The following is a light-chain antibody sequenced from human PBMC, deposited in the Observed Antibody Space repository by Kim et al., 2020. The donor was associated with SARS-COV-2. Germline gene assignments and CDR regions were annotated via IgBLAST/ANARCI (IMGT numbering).Light chain of an antibody. V-gene: IGKV3-15*01. CDR3: QQSNDWPPLT. CDR1: QTINNK. CDR2: DAT. Sequence: SPGERATRSCRASQTINNKLVWYQQKPSQAPRLVIYDATTRATGVPARFIGSGSETDFTLTISSLQSEDFAVYYCQQSNDWPPLTFGQGTKVDIK. J-gene: IGKJ1*01.